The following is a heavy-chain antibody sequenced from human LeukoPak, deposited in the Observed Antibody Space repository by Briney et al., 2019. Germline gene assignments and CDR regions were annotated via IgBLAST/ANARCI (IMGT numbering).Heavy chain of an antibody. V-gene: IGHV3-9*01. CDR2: ISWNSGSI. J-gene: IGHJ4*02. CDR3: AKASARRTRSSPLNFDY. Sequence: GGSLRLSCAASGLTFDDYAMHWVRQAPGKGLEWVSGISWNSGSIGYADSVKGRFTISRDNAKNSLYLQMNSLRAEDTALYYCAKASARRTRSSPLNFDYWGQGTLVTVSS. D-gene: IGHD6-13*01. CDR1: GLTFDDYA.